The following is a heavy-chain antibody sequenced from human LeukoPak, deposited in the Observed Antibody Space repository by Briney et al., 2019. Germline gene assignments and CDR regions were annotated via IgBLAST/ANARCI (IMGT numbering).Heavy chain of an antibody. CDR1: GYTFTGYY. D-gene: IGHD2-2*01. V-gene: IGHV1-2*02. Sequence: ASVKVSCKASGYTFTGYYMHWVRQAPGQGLEWMGWINPNSGGTNYAQKFQGRVTMTRDTSISTAYMELSRLRSEDTAVYYCGYCSSTSCYVGYYYYYYMDVWGKGTTVTVSS. J-gene: IGHJ6*03. CDR3: GYCSSTSCYVGYYYYYYMDV. CDR2: INPNSGGT.